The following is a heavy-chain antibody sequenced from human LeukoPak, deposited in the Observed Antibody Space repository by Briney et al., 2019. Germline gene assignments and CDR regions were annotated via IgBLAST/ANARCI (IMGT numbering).Heavy chain of an antibody. D-gene: IGHD6-19*01. V-gene: IGHV4-34*01. J-gene: IGHJ4*02. Sequence: SETLSLTCGVYGGSFSGAYWSWIRQPPGKGLEWIGEIYHSGSTNYTPSLKSRVTISIDKSKNQFSLKLSSVTAADTAVYYCALISRGIAVPGTELWGQGTLVTVSS. CDR3: ALISRGIAVPGTEL. CDR2: IYHSGST. CDR1: GGSFSGAY.